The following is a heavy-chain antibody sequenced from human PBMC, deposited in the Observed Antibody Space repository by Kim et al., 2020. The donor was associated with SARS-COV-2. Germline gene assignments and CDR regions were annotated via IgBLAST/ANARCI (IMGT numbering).Heavy chain of an antibody. Sequence: YAQKFQGRVTMTRDTSISTAYMELSRLRSDDTAVYYCARDDVYSSGWYGDWGQGTLVTVSS. V-gene: IGHV1-2*02. D-gene: IGHD6-19*01. J-gene: IGHJ4*02. CDR3: ARDDVYSSGWYGD.